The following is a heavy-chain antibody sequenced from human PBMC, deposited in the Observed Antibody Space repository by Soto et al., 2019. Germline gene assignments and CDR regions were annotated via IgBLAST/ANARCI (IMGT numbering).Heavy chain of an antibody. D-gene: IGHD3-10*02. CDR3: ARDVLPFDP. J-gene: IGHJ5*02. V-gene: IGHV3-21*01. Sequence: EVQLVESGGGLVKPGGSLRLSCAASGFTFSGYTMTWVRQAPGKGLEWVSSISTNSNYIYYAYSVKGRFTISRDNAKNALSLQMNSLRADDTGVYYCARDVLPFDPWGQGTLVTVSS. CDR1: GFTFSGYT. CDR2: ISTNSNYI.